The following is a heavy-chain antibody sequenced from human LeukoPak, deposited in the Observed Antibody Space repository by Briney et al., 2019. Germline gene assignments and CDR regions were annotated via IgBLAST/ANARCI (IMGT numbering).Heavy chain of an antibody. V-gene: IGHV4-59*01. J-gene: IGHJ4*02. CDR1: GGSISSYY. Sequence: SETLSLTCTFSGGSISSYYWSWIRQPPGKGLEWSGYIHYSGSTNYNPSLKSRVTISVDTSKNQFSLNLSSVTAADTAVYYCARGSRYYYDSSGYLFDYWGQGTLVTVSS. D-gene: IGHD3-22*01. CDR2: IHYSGST. CDR3: ARGSRYYYDSSGYLFDY.